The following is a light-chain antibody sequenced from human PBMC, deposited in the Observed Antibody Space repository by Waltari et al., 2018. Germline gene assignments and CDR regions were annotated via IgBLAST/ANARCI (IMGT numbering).Light chain of an antibody. V-gene: IGKV3-20*01. J-gene: IGKJ1*01. Sequence: EIMLTPSPGTLSLSPGASATLYCRASQSISKYLAWYQQKPGQAPRLLIYDASIRATGIPDRFSGSGYGTDFSLTISRLEPEDYAVYYCQKYGSLPATFGRGTKVEIK. CDR1: QSISKY. CDR3: QKYGSLPAT. CDR2: DAS.